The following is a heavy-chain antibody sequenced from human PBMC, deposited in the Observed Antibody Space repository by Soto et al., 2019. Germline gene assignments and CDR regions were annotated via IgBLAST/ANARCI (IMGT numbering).Heavy chain of an antibody. J-gene: IGHJ4*02. V-gene: IGHV1-2*02. CDR2: INPNSGGT. Sequence: GASVKVSCKASGYTFTGYYIHWVRQAPGQGLEWMGWINPNSGGTNYAQKFQGRVTMTRDTSISTAYMELSRLRSDDTAVYYCARTRDRPGQWLVRVYYFDYWGQGTLVTVSS. D-gene: IGHD6-19*01. CDR3: ARTRDRPGQWLVRVYYFDY. CDR1: GYTFTGYY.